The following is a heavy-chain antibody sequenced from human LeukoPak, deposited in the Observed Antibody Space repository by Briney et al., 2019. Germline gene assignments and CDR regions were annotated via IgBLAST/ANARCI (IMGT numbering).Heavy chain of an antibody. CDR1: GFTFSSYA. J-gene: IGHJ4*02. CDR2: ISYDGSNK. V-gene: IGHV3-30*04. D-gene: IGHD5-24*01. Sequence: GGSLRLSCAASGFTFSSYAMHWVRQAPGKGLEWVAVISYDGSNKYYADSVKGRFTISRDNSKNTLYLQMNSLRAEDTAVYYCAKSGYNRFDFWGQGTLVTVSS. CDR3: AKSGYNRFDF.